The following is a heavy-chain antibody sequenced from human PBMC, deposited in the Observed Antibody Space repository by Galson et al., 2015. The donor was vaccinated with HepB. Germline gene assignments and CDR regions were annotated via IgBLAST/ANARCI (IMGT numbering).Heavy chain of an antibody. CDR1: GLTFSYYA. D-gene: IGHD6-19*01. V-gene: IGHV3-23*01. Sequence: LRLSCAASGLTFSYYAMSWVRQAPGKGLEWISAITPSGDNTYSADSMKGRFTISRDNSRNTLFLQMNSLRADDTAIYFCAKVFPEKTDGWYRQALYYFDSWGQGTRVTVSS. CDR2: ITPSGDNT. CDR3: AKVFPEKTDGWYRQALYYFDS. J-gene: IGHJ4*02.